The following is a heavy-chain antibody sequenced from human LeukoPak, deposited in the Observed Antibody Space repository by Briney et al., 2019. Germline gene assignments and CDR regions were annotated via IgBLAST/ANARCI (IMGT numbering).Heavy chain of an antibody. CDR3: QSRFLEWLLDY. D-gene: IGHD3-3*01. CDR2: IYYGGYT. V-gene: IGHV4-39*01. J-gene: IGHJ4*02. CDR1: GGSISSNNYY. Sequence: SETLSLTCTASGGSISSNNYYWGWIRQPPGKGLEWIGSIYYGGYTYYNPSLKSRVTISVDTSKNQFSLKLSSVTAADTAIYYCQSRFLEWLLDYWGQGTLVTVSS.